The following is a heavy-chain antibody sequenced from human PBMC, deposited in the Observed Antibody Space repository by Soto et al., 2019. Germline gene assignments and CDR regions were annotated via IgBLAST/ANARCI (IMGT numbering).Heavy chain of an antibody. D-gene: IGHD3-3*01. J-gene: IGHJ6*03. CDR3: ARAFSLNDFWSGYYRYYYYYYMDV. CDR1: GYTFTSYA. V-gene: IGHV1-3*01. CDR2: INAGNGNT. Sequence: ASVKVSCKASGYTFTSYAMHWVRQAPGQRLEWMGWINAGNGNTKYSQKFQGRVTITRDTSASTAYMELSSLRSEDTAVYYCARAFSLNDFWSGYYRYYYYYYMDVWGKGTTVTVSS.